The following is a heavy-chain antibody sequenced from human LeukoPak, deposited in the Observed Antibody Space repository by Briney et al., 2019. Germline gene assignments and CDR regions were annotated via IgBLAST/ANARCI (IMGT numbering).Heavy chain of an antibody. D-gene: IGHD1-1*01. Sequence: SETLSLTCAVYGGSFSGYYWTWIRQPPGKGLEWIGEINHSGRTNYNPSLKSRVTISIDTSKNQFSLKLRSVTAADTAVYYCARWRTSRGYWGQGTLVTVSS. CDR2: INHSGRT. J-gene: IGHJ4*02. CDR3: ARWRTSRGY. V-gene: IGHV4-34*01. CDR1: GGSFSGYY.